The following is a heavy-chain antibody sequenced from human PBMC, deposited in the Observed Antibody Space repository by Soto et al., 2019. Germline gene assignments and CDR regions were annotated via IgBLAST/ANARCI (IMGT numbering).Heavy chain of an antibody. J-gene: IGHJ4*02. D-gene: IGHD3-10*01. CDR3: ARYGSGSAYDH. CDR2: ISTDGGGR. V-gene: IGHV3-64*07. CDR1: GFSFTTYA. Sequence: EVQLVQSVGGLVQPGGSLRLSCAASGFSFTTYAMHWVRQAPGKGLQYVAAISTDGGGRYYTDSVKGRFIISRDNSKSTLYLQMGSLRGEDMAVYYCARYGSGSAYDHWGQGALVTVSS.